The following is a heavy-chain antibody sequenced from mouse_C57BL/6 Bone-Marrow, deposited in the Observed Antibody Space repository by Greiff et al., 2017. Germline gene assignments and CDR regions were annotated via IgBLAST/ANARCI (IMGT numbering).Heavy chain of an antibody. CDR1: GYTFTSYW. D-gene: IGHD1-1*01. CDR3: ARAGLLRSLYAMDY. CDR2: IDPSDSET. Sequence: QVQLQQSGAELVRPGSSVKLSCKASGYTFTSYWMHWVKQRPIQGLEWIGNIDPSDSETHYNQKFKDKATLTVDKSSSTAYMQLSSLTSEDSAVYYCARAGLLRSLYAMDYWGQGTSVTVSS. J-gene: IGHJ4*01. V-gene: IGHV1-52*01.